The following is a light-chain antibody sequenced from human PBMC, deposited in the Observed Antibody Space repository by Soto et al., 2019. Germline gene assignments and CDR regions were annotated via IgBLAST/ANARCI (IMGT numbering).Light chain of an antibody. CDR1: QNIANY. J-gene: IGKJ2*01. V-gene: IGKV1-39*01. CDR3: QQRHSTPGHT. Sequence: DLQMTQSPSSLSASVGDRVTITCRASQNIANYLNWYQQKPGKAPKLLIYAAYILQGGVPSRFSGSGPRTDFTLTISSLQPEDFAPYYCQQRHSTPGHTFGQGTKLQIK. CDR2: AAY.